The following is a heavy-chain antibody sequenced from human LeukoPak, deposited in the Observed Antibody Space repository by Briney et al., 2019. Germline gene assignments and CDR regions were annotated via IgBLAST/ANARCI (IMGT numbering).Heavy chain of an antibody. CDR3: ARDHWNDGEGYFDY. V-gene: IGHV3-33*01. Sequence: PGRSLRLSCAASGFTFSSYGMHWVRQAPGKGLEWVAVIWYDGSNKYYADSVKGRFTISRDNSKNTLYLQMNSLRAEDTAVYYCARDHWNDGEGYFDYWGQGTLVTVSS. CDR1: GFTFSSYG. J-gene: IGHJ4*02. CDR2: IWYDGSNK. D-gene: IGHD1-1*01.